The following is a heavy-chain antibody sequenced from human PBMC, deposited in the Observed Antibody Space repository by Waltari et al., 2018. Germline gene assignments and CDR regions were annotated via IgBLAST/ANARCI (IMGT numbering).Heavy chain of an antibody. CDR2: MNPNSGNT. V-gene: IGHV1-8*02. D-gene: IGHD1-26*01. J-gene: IGHJ4*02. CDR1: GYTFPRHD. CDR3: ATIVGATTGGDY. Sequence: QVPLVQSGAEVKKPGASVKVSCKASGYTFPRHDINRVRQATGQGLEWMGWMNPNSGNTGYAQKFQGRVTMTRNTSRSTAYMELSSLRSEDTAVYYCATIVGATTGGDYWGQGTLVTVSS.